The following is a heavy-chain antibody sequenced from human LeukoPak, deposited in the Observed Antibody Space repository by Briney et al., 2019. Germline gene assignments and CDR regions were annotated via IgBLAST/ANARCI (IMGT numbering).Heavy chain of an antibody. CDR3: ARPIAAAGTHYYYGMDV. CDR2: IYPGDSDT. CDR1: GYSFTSYW. J-gene: IGHJ6*02. D-gene: IGHD6-13*01. Sequence: GGSLKISCKGSGYSFTSYWIGWVRPMPGKGLEWMGIIYPGDSDTRYSPSFQGQVTISADKSISTAYLQWSSLKASDTAMYYCARPIAAAGTHYYYGMDVWGQGTTVTVSS. V-gene: IGHV5-51*01.